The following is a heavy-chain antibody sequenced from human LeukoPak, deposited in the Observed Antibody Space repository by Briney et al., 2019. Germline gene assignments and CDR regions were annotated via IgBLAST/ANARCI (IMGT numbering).Heavy chain of an antibody. J-gene: IGHJ3*02. D-gene: IGHD5-12*01. CDR3: ARGQYRAYPI. V-gene: IGHV4-31*03. Sequence: TLSLTCTVSGGSISSGGYYWSWIRQHPGRGLEWIGYIYYSGSTYYNPSLKSRVTISVDTSKNQFSLKLSPVTAADTAVYYCARGQYRAYPIWGQGTMVTVSS. CDR2: IYYSGST. CDR1: GGSISSGGYY.